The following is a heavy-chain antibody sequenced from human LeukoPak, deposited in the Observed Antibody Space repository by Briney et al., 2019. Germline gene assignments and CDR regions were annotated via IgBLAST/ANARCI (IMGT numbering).Heavy chain of an antibody. Sequence: ASVKVSCKASGYSFISYYVHWVRQAPGQGLEWMGWINPNSGNTNYAQKFQGRVTMTRDTSISTAYMELSRLKSDDTAMYFCARVGIAAAAEGGDYWGQGTLVTVSS. J-gene: IGHJ4*02. CDR3: ARVGIAAAAEGGDY. V-gene: IGHV1-2*02. D-gene: IGHD6-13*01. CDR2: INPNSGNT. CDR1: GYSFISYY.